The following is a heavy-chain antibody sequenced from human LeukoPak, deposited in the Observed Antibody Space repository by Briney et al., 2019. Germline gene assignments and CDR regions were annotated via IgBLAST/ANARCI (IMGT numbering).Heavy chain of an antibody. CDR1: GFTFSSYA. CDR3: ATKGVVPAAMGNNWFDP. Sequence: GGSLRLSCAASGFTFSSYAMSWVRRAPGKGLEWVSAISGSGGSTYYADSVKGRFTISRDNSKNTLYLQMNSLRAEDTAVYYCATKGVVPAAMGNNWFDPWGQGTLVTVSS. J-gene: IGHJ5*02. V-gene: IGHV3-23*01. D-gene: IGHD2-2*01. CDR2: ISGSGGST.